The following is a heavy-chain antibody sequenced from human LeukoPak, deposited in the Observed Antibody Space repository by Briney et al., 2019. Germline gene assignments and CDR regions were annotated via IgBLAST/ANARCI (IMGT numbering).Heavy chain of an antibody. V-gene: IGHV3-23*01. CDR3: AKSKKTGITMVRGKTTYYFDY. J-gene: IGHJ4*02. D-gene: IGHD3-10*01. CDR2: ISGSGGST. CDR1: GFTFSSYA. Sequence: GGSLRLSCAASGFTFSSYAMSWVRQARGKGLEWVSAISGSGGSTYYADSVKGRFTISRDNSKNTLYLQMNSLRAEDTAVYYCAKSKKTGITMVRGKTTYYFDYWGQGTLVTVSS.